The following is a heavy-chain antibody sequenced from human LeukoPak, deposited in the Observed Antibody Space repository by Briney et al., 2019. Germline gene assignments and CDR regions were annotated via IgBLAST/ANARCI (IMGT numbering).Heavy chain of an antibody. V-gene: IGHV4-31*03. Sequence: PSETLSLTCTVSGGSLTSGSYYWTWIRQHPGKGLEWIGYIYYSGSTYYNPSLKSRGFISEDTSKNQFSLKLSSVTAADTAVYYCARSSTYYYGSGTYPGYHYYFDYWGQGTLVTVSS. CDR1: GGSLTSGSYY. D-gene: IGHD3-10*01. CDR2: IYYSGST. J-gene: IGHJ4*02. CDR3: ARSSTYYYGSGTYPGYHYYFDY.